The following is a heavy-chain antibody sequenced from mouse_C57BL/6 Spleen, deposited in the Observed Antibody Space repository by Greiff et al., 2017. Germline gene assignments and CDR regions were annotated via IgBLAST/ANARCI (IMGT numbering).Heavy chain of an antibody. J-gene: IGHJ2*01. V-gene: IGHV1-64*01. Sequence: QVQLQQPVAELVKPGASVKLSCKASGYTFTSYWMHWVKQRPGQGLEWIGMIHPNSGSTNYNEKFKSKATLTVDKSSSTAYMQLSSLTSEDSAVYYCASFTTVVARFDDWGQGTTLTVSS. CDR3: ASFTTVVARFDD. CDR1: GYTFTSYW. D-gene: IGHD1-1*01. CDR2: IHPNSGST.